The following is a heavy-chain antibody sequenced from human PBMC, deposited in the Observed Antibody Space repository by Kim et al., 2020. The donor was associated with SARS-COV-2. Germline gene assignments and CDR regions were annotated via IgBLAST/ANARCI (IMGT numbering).Heavy chain of an antibody. D-gene: IGHD6-19*01. CDR3: ATLFPIAVAARDLDY. J-gene: IGHJ4*02. V-gene: IGHV1-24*01. Sequence: QKFQGRVTMTEDTSTDTAYMELSSLRSEDTAVYYCATLFPIAVAARDLDYWGQGTLVTVSS.